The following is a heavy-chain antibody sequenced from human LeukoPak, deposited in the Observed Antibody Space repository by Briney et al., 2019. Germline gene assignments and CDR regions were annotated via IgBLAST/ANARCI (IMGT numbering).Heavy chain of an antibody. V-gene: IGHV3-23*01. CDR2: ISGSGGST. J-gene: IGHJ3*02. Sequence: GGSLRLSCAASGFTFSSYAMSWVRQAPGKGLEWVSAISGSGGSTYYADSVKGRFTISRDNSKNTLYLKMNSLRAEDTAVYYCAKDHYYDSSGYYPDAFDIWGQGTMVTVSS. CDR1: GFTFSSYA. D-gene: IGHD3-22*01. CDR3: AKDHYYDSSGYYPDAFDI.